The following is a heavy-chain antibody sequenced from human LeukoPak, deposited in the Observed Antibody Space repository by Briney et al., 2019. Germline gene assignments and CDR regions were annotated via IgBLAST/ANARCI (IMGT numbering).Heavy chain of an antibody. D-gene: IGHD3-10*01. Sequence: SETLSLTCSVSGYSISSGYYWGWIRQPPGKGLEWIGSIYHSGSTYYNPSLKSRVTISVDTSKNQFSLKLSSVTAADTAVYYCARGVGDVLLWFGELFDYWGQGTLVTVSS. J-gene: IGHJ4*02. CDR2: IYHSGST. CDR1: GYSISSGYY. CDR3: ARGVGDVLLWFGELFDY. V-gene: IGHV4-38-2*02.